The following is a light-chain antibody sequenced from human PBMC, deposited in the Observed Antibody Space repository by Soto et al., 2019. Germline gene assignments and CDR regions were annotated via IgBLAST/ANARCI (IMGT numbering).Light chain of an antibody. CDR2: DAS. CDR1: QSISNW. V-gene: IGKV1-5*01. J-gene: IGKJ1*01. CDR3: QQYSSRST. Sequence: DIHMTQSPSTLPASVGDRVTITCRASQSISNWLSCYQQKPVKAPNLLIYDASSLQSGVPSRFSGSGFGTEFTLTISSLQPGDFATYYCQQYSSRSTFGQGTKVDIK.